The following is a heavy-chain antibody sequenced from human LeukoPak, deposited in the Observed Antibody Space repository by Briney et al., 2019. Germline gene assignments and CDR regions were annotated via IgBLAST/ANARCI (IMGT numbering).Heavy chain of an antibody. V-gene: IGHV3-48*01. Sequence: GGSLRLSCAASGFTFSSYAMHWVRQAPGKGLEWVAYLSSTSNARNYADSVMGRFTISRDNAKSSLYLEVNGLRVEDTAVYYCARGGAARPDYWGQGTLVTVSS. CDR3: ARGGAARPDY. J-gene: IGHJ4*02. CDR2: LSSTSNAR. CDR1: GFTFSSYA. D-gene: IGHD6-6*01.